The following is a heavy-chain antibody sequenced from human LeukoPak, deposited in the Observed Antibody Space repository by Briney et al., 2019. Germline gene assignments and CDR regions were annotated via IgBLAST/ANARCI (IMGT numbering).Heavy chain of an antibody. CDR2: INHSGST. V-gene: IGHV4-34*01. D-gene: IGHD3-10*01. Sequence: SETLSLTCAVYGGSFSGYYWSWIRQHPGKGLEWIGEINHSGSTNYNPSLKSRVTISVDTSKNQFSLKLSSVTAADTAVYYCARGVAGSGDAFDIWGQGTMVTVSS. CDR1: GGSFSGYY. J-gene: IGHJ3*02. CDR3: ARGVAGSGDAFDI.